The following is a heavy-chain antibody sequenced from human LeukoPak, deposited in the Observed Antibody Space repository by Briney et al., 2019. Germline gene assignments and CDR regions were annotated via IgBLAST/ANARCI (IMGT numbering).Heavy chain of an antibody. Sequence: PGGSLRLSCAASGFTFSSYWMSWVRQAPGKGLEWVANIKQDGSEKYYVDSVKGRFTISRDNAKNSLYLQMNSLRAEDTAVYYCARDRDYYDSSGYSPVDNWFDPWGQGTLVTVSS. CDR2: IKQDGSEK. V-gene: IGHV3-7*01. CDR1: GFTFSSYW. D-gene: IGHD3-22*01. J-gene: IGHJ5*02. CDR3: ARDRDYYDSSGYSPVDNWFDP.